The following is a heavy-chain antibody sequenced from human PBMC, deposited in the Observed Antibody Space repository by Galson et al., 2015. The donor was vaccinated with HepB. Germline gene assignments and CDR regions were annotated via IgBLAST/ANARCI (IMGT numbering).Heavy chain of an antibody. D-gene: IGHD1-14*01. CDR2: ISAANGDT. Sequence: SVKVSCKASGYTFTTFPMHWVRQAPGQSLEWMGYISAANGDTKYSQKFQDRVTITSDTSANTAFMELSNLNSEDTAVYYSARSASTGGFDFWGQGALVTVSS. CDR1: GYTFTTFP. V-gene: IGHV1-3*01. CDR3: ARSASTGGFDF. J-gene: IGHJ4*02.